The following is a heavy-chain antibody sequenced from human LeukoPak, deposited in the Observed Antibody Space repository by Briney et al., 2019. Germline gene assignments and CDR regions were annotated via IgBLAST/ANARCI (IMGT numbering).Heavy chain of an antibody. V-gene: IGHV3-64*01. Sequence: GGSLRLSCAASGFTFSSYAMHWVRQAPGKGLEYVSAISSNGGSTYYANSVKGRFTISRDNAKNSLYLQMNSLRAEDTAVYYCARSISGTTKAFDIWGQGTTVTVSS. J-gene: IGHJ3*02. D-gene: IGHD1-20*01. CDR2: ISSNGGST. CDR1: GFTFSSYA. CDR3: ARSISGTTKAFDI.